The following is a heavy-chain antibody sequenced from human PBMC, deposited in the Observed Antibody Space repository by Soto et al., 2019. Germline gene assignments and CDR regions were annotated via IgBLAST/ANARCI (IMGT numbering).Heavy chain of an antibody. CDR1: GGSISSGDSY. Sequence: SETLSLTCTVSGGSISSGDSYWSWIRQPPGKGLEWIGYIHNSGITYHNPSLKSRVIFSVDTSKNQFSLKVTSVTAADTAVYYCARDEKKSDYYSGMDVWGQGTKVTVS. CDR3: ARDEKKSDYYSGMDV. V-gene: IGHV4-30-4*01. J-gene: IGHJ6*02. CDR2: IHNSGIT.